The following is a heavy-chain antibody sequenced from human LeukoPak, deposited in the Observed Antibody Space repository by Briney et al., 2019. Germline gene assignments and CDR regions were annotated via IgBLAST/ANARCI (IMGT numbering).Heavy chain of an antibody. CDR2: ISAYNGNT. Sequence: GASVKVSCKASGYTFTSYGISWVRQAPGQGLEWMGWISAYNGNTNYAQKLQGRVTMTTDTSTSTAYMELRSLRSDDTAVYYCARDGADNSGYYFGSLWGQGTVVTVSS. V-gene: IGHV1-18*01. CDR1: GYTFTSYG. D-gene: IGHD3-22*01. J-gene: IGHJ3*01. CDR3: ARDGADNSGYYFGSL.